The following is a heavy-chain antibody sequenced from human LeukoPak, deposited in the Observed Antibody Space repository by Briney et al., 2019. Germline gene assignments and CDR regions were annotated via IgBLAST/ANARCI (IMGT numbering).Heavy chain of an antibody. V-gene: IGHV4-61*08. D-gene: IGHD6-19*01. CDR3: ARVSVAVAGDYFDY. CDR2: IYYSGNT. J-gene: IGHJ4*02. Sequence: PSETLSLTCTVSGGSISSGDYYWSWIRQPPGKGLEWIGYIYYSGNTNYNPSLKSRVTISVDTSKNQFSLRLSSVTAADTAVYYCARVSVAVAGDYFDYWGQGTLVTVSP. CDR1: GGSISSGDYY.